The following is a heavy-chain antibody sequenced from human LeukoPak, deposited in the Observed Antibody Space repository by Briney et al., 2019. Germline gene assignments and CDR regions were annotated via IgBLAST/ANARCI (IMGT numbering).Heavy chain of an antibody. D-gene: IGHD6-13*01. V-gene: IGHV3-73*01. J-gene: IGHJ4*02. Sequence: GGSLKLSCAASGFTFSGSAMHWVRQASGKGLEWVGRIRSKANCYATAYAASVKGRFTISRDDSKNTAYLQMNSLKTEDTAVYYCTRHSSGSWPLDYWGQGTLVTVSS. CDR3: TRHSSGSWPLDY. CDR2: IRSKANCYAT. CDR1: GFTFSGSA.